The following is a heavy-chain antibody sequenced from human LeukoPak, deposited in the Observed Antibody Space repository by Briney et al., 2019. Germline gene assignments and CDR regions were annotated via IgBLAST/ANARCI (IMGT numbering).Heavy chain of an antibody. CDR3: ARDVPEYGDYATDY. V-gene: IGHV4-4*07. CDR2: IYTSGST. D-gene: IGHD4-17*01. CDR1: GGSISSYY. J-gene: IGHJ4*02. Sequence: SETLSLTCTVSGGSISSYYWSWIRRPAGKGLEWIGRIYTSGSTNYNPSLKSRVTMSVDTSKNQFSLKLSSVTAADTAVYYCARDVPEYGDYATDYWGQGTLVTVSS.